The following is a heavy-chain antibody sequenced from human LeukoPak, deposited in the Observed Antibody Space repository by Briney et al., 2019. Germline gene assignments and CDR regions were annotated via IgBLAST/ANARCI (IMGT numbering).Heavy chain of an antibody. CDR3: ARDRLPYYYYGMDV. CDR1: GFTFSSYG. Sequence: GGSLRLSCAASGFTFSSYGMHWVRQAPGKGLEWVAVIWYDGSNKYYADSVKGRFTTSRDNSKNTLYLQMNSLRAEDTAVYYCARDRLPYYYYGMDVWGQGTTVTVSS. V-gene: IGHV3-33*01. D-gene: IGHD4-17*01. CDR2: IWYDGSNK. J-gene: IGHJ6*02.